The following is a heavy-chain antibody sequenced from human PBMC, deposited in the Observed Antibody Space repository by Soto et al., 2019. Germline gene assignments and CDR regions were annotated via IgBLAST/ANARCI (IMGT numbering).Heavy chain of an antibody. CDR1: GGSISSGGYY. CDR2: IYYSGST. D-gene: IGHD6-13*01. Sequence: QVQLQESGPGLVKPSQTLSLTCTVSGGSISSGGYYWSWIRQHPGKGLEWIGYIYYSGSTYYNPSLTSRVTIAVDTSKNQFSLKLSSVTAADTAVYYCAREAGPPQWYFVLWGRGTLVTVSS. CDR3: AREAGPPQWYFVL. V-gene: IGHV4-31*03. J-gene: IGHJ2*01.